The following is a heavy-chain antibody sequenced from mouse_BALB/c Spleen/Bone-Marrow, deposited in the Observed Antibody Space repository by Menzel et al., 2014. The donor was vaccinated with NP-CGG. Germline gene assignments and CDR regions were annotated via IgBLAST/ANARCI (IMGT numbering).Heavy chain of an antibody. D-gene: IGHD1-1*01. V-gene: IGHV7-3*02. CDR2: IRNKASGYTT. Sequence: EVMLVESGGGLVQPGGSLRLSCATSGFTFTDYYMSWVRQPPGKALEWLGFIRNKASGYTTEYSASVKGRFTISRDNSQSILYLQMNTLRAEDSATYYCARDRGGLLHDYWGQGTTLTVSS. J-gene: IGHJ2*01. CDR1: GFTFTDYY. CDR3: ARDRGGLLHDY.